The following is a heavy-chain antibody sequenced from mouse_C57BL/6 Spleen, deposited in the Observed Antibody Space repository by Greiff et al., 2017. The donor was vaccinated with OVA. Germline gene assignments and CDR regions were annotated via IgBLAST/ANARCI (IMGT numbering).Heavy chain of an antibody. CDR3: TRGSYGPFAY. CDR2: ISSGGDYI. CDR1: GFTFSSYA. J-gene: IGHJ3*01. D-gene: IGHD6-1*01. Sequence: EVNLVESGEGLVKPGGSLKLSCAASGFTFSSYAMSWVRQTPEKRLEWVAYISSGGDYIYYADTVKGRFTISRDNARNTLYLQMSSLKSEDTAMYYCTRGSYGPFAYWGQGTLVTVSA. V-gene: IGHV5-9-1*02.